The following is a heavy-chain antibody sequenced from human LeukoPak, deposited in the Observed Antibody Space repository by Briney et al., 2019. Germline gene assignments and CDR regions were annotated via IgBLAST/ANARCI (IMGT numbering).Heavy chain of an antibody. CDR3: ARAGLGYCSGGSCSSAPLDAFDI. CDR1: GGSFSGYY. Sequence: SETLSLTCAVYGGSFSGYYWSWIRQPPGKGLEWIGEINHSGSTNYNPSLKSRVTISVDTSKNQFSLKLSSVTAADTAVYYCARAGLGYCSGGSCSSAPLDAFDIWGQGTMVTVSS. J-gene: IGHJ3*02. V-gene: IGHV4-34*01. D-gene: IGHD2-15*01. CDR2: INHSGST.